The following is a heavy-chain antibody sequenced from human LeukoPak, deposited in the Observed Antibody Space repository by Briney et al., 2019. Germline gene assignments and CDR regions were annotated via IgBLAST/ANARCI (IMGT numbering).Heavy chain of an antibody. D-gene: IGHD2-15*01. J-gene: IGHJ4*02. V-gene: IGHV3-21*01. CDR1: GFTFSSYS. CDR3: ARGVVVVAATSPYY. CDR2: ISSSSSYI. Sequence: GGSLRLSCAASGFTFSSYSMNWVRQAPGKGLEWGSSISSSSSYIYYADSVKGRFTISRDNAKNSLYLQMNSLRAEDTAVYYCARGVVVVAATSPYYWGQGTLVTVSS.